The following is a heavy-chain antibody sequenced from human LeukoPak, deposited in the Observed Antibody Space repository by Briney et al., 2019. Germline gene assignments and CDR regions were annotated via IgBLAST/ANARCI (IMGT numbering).Heavy chain of an antibody. CDR3: ARHDPVGYYQHGMDV. CDR1: GGSIGGYF. D-gene: IGHD2-15*01. J-gene: IGHJ6*02. CDR2: IYYTGAT. V-gene: IGHV4-59*08. Sequence: PPETLSLTCTVSGGSIGGYFWSCIRQPPGQGLEFIGYIYYTGATLYNPSLKSRVTMSVDTSKNQFSLKLSSVTAADTAVYYCARHDPVGYYQHGMDVWGQGTTVTVSS.